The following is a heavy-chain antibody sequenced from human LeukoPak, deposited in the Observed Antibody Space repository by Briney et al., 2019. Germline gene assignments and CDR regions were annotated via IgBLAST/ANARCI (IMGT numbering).Heavy chain of an antibody. D-gene: IGHD1-1*01. V-gene: IGHV3-23*01. Sequence: PGGSLRLSCAASEFTFSSHWMSWVRQAPGKGLEWVSTFTGRGGSTYYADSVKGRFTISRDNSKNTLYLQMNSLGADDTAVYYCAKGNWRYFDYWGQGTLVTVSS. CDR2: FTGRGGST. J-gene: IGHJ4*02. CDR3: AKGNWRYFDY. CDR1: EFTFSSHW.